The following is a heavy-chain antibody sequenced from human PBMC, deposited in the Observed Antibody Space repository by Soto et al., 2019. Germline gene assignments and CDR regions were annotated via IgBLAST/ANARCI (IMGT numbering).Heavy chain of an antibody. J-gene: IGHJ6*03. CDR1: GLTFGNYW. CDR3: ARGDCVGGTCYSLAGSFYYYMDV. Sequence: EVQLVESGGGLVQPGGSLRLSCAASGLTFGNYWMYWVRQAPGKGLVWVSRINSDGRVSSYADSVKGRLTISRDNVKNTLYLQMDSLRAEDTAVYYCARGDCVGGTCYSLAGSFYYYMDVWGKGTTVTVFS. V-gene: IGHV3-74*01. CDR2: INSDGRVS. D-gene: IGHD2-15*01.